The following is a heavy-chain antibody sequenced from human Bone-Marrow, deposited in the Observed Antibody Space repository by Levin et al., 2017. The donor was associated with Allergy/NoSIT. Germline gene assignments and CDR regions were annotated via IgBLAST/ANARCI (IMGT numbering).Heavy chain of an antibody. CDR1: GFTFSSYS. D-gene: IGHD1-14*01. V-gene: IGHV3-21*01. CDR2: ISSSSSYI. CDR3: ARDRLRSIRDPPPITAYYYYMDV. J-gene: IGHJ6*03. Sequence: PGGSLRLSCAASGFTFSSYSMNWVRQAPGKGLEWVSSISSSSSYIYYADSVKGRFTISRDNAKNSLYLQMNSLRAEDTAVYYCARDRLRSIRDPPPITAYYYYMDVWGKGTTVTVSS.